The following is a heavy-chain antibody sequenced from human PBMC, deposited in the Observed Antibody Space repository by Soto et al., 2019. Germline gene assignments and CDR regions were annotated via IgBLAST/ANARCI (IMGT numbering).Heavy chain of an antibody. D-gene: IGHD3-3*01. J-gene: IGHJ4*02. V-gene: IGHV3-15*01. CDR2: IKSKTDGGTT. CDR3: TGYYDFWSGYYPIDY. Sequence: EVQLVESGGGLVEPGGSLRLSCAASGFTFSNAWMSWVRQAPGKGLEWVGRIKSKTDGGTTDYAAPVKGRFTISRDDSKNTLYLQMNSLKTEDTAVYYCTGYYDFWSGYYPIDYWGQGTLVTVSS. CDR1: GFTFSNAW.